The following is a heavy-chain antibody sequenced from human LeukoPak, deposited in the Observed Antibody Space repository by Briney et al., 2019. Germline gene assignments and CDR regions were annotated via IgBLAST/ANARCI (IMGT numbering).Heavy chain of an antibody. Sequence: GGSLRLSCTVSGFTFPTYSMNWVRQAPGKGLEWVASITATGAATYYADSVQGRFTVSGDNARDSMSLQMNSLRAGDTAVYYCTRGPPTGYSTSWNSYYFDYWGQGTLVTVSS. V-gene: IGHV3-21*01. CDR3: TRGPPTGYSTSWNSYYFDY. CDR1: GFTFPTYS. CDR2: ITATGAAT. D-gene: IGHD6-13*01. J-gene: IGHJ4*02.